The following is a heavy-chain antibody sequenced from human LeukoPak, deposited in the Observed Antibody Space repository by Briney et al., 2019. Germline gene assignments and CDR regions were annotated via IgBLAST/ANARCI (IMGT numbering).Heavy chain of an antibody. V-gene: IGHV5-10-1*01. CDR3: APIGYCSGGSCYPAPPHFDY. CDR1: GYSFTSYW. CDR2: IDPSDSYT. Sequence: GESLRISCKGSGYSFTSYWISWVRQMPGKGLEWMGRIDPSDSYTNYSPSFQGHVTISADKSISTAYLQWSSLKASDTAMYYCAPIGYCSGGSCYPAPPHFDYWGQGTLVTVSS. J-gene: IGHJ4*02. D-gene: IGHD2-15*01.